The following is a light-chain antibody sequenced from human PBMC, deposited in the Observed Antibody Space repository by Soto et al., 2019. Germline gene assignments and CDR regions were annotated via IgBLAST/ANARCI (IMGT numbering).Light chain of an antibody. CDR1: QGISTY. V-gene: IGKV1-9*01. Sequence: IQLPQSPSSLSAALGDRVSVTCRASQGISTYLAWYQQKPGKAPKLLIYAASSLQSGVPSRFSGSGSGTDCTLTISSLQPEDVPTYYCQQANSFPLTLCGGTKVDIK. J-gene: IGKJ4*01. CDR2: AAS. CDR3: QQANSFPLT.